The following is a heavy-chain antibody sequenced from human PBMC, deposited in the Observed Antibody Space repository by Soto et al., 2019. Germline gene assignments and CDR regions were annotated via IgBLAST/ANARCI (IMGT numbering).Heavy chain of an antibody. Sequence: QITLKESGPTLVKPTQPLTLTCTFSGFSLSTSGVGVGWIRQPPGKALEWLALIYWDDDKRYSPSLKSRLTITKDTSKNQVVLTMTNMDPVDTATYYCAHRTFYGYGDRPFDYWGQGTLVTVSS. CDR1: GFSLSTSGVG. V-gene: IGHV2-5*02. CDR2: IYWDDDK. D-gene: IGHD4-17*01. CDR3: AHRTFYGYGDRPFDY. J-gene: IGHJ4*02.